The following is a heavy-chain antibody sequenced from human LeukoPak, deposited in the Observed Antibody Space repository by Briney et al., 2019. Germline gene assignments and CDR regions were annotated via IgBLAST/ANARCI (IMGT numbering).Heavy chain of an antibody. Sequence: SETLSLTCAVYGGSFSGYSWSWIRQPPGKGLEWIGEIRHSGSTNYNPSLKSRVTISVDTSKNQFSLKLSSVTAADTAVYYCARESYGDSSIYYYYYMDVWGKGTTVTISS. CDR3: ARESYGDSSIYYYYYMDV. V-gene: IGHV4-34*01. D-gene: IGHD4-17*01. CDR1: GGSFSGYS. J-gene: IGHJ6*03. CDR2: IRHSGST.